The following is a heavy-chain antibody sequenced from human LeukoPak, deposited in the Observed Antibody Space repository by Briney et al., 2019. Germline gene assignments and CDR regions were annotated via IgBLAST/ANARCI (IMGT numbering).Heavy chain of an antibody. CDR1: GFTFSTYA. Sequence: GGSLRLSCAASGFTFSTYAMRWVRQAPGKGLEWVSTISGSGGSTYYADSVKGRFTVSRDNSKNMLYLQMNSLRAEDTAVYYCTKEGRDCSGGTCPFDFWGQGTLVTVSS. D-gene: IGHD2-15*01. J-gene: IGHJ4*02. CDR3: TKEGRDCSGGTCPFDF. V-gene: IGHV3-23*01. CDR2: ISGSGGST.